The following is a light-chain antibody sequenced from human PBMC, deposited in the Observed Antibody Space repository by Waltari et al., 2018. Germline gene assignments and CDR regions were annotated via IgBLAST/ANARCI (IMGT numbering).Light chain of an antibody. CDR2: EVS. CDR3: SSYAGSNNVV. CDR1: SSDVGRYNY. J-gene: IGLJ2*01. Sequence: QSALTQPPSASGSPGQSVTISCPGTSSDVGRYNYVSWYQQHPGKAPKLMIYEVSKLPSGVPARLSGSKSGNTASLTVSGLQAEDEADYYCSSYAGSNNVVFGGGTKLTVL. V-gene: IGLV2-8*01.